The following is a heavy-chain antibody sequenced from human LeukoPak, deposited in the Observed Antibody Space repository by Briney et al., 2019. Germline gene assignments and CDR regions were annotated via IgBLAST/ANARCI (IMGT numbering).Heavy chain of an antibody. CDR1: GFTFSSYA. J-gene: IGHJ4*02. CDR2: ISGSGGST. D-gene: IGHD3-22*01. CDR3: GKENYYYDSSGQTVDY. Sequence: GGSLRLSCAASGFTFSSYAKSWVRQAPGKGLEWVSAISGSGGSTYYADSVKGRFTISRDNSKNTLYLQMNSLRAEDTAVFYCGKENYYYDSSGQTVDYWGQGTLVAVSS. V-gene: IGHV3-23*01.